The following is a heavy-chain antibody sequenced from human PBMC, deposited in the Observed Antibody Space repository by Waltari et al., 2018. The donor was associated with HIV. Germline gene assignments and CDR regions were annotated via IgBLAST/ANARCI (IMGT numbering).Heavy chain of an antibody. J-gene: IGHJ3*02. CDR1: DDSLPSVYY. D-gene: IGHD7-27*01. V-gene: IGHV4-38-2*01. CDR3: ANLESTWGAFDI. Sequence: QVQLQESGPGLVKPSETLSLTCAVSDDSLPSVYYWVWIRQAPGRGLEWIGNIYYSVSTYYNPSLKSRVTISVDTSKNHFSLKLSSLTAADTAIYYCANLESTWGAFDIWGQGTMVTVSS. CDR2: IYYSVST.